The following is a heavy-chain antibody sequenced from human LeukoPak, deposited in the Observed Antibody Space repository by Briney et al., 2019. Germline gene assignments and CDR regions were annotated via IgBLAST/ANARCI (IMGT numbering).Heavy chain of an antibody. Sequence: SQTLSLTCAVSGGSISSGDYYWRWIRQPPGKGLEWIGYIYYSGSTYYNPSLKSRVTISVDTSKNQFSLKLSSVTAADTAVYYCARAPKIGHCSSTSCYSVYNWFDPWGQGTLVTVSS. D-gene: IGHD2-2*01. V-gene: IGHV4-30-4*01. CDR1: GGSISSGDYY. CDR3: ARAPKIGHCSSTSCYSVYNWFDP. J-gene: IGHJ5*02. CDR2: IYYSGST.